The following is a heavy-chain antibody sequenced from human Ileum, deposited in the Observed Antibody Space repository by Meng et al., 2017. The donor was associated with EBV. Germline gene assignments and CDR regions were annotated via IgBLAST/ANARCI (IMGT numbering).Heavy chain of an antibody. Sequence: LQLKNSVPGLLKPSATLSLTGSVSGGSFSSRKYYWGWIRQPPGKALEWIARIYYSGTTYYNPSLQSRVSISVDKSKNQVSLNMTSMTAADTAVYYCASRELAPFDYWGQGTLVTVSS. CDR1: GGSFSSRKYY. D-gene: IGHD1-26*01. J-gene: IGHJ4*02. CDR2: IYYSGTT. CDR3: ASRELAPFDY. V-gene: IGHV4-39*07.